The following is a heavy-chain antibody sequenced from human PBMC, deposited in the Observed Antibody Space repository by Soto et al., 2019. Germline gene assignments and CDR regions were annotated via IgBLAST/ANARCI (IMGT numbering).Heavy chain of an antibody. Sequence: QVQLVESGGGVVQPGRSLRLSCAASGFTFSSYAMHWVRQAPGKGLEWVAVISYDGSNKYYADSVKGRFTISRDNSKNTLYLQMNSLRAEDTAVYYCARDSPTMVVTPDYWGQGTLVTVSS. CDR2: ISYDGSNK. D-gene: IGHD2-15*01. V-gene: IGHV3-30-3*01. J-gene: IGHJ4*02. CDR1: GFTFSSYA. CDR3: ARDSPTMVVTPDY.